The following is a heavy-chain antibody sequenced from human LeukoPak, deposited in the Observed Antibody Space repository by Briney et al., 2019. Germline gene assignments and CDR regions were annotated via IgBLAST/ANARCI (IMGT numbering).Heavy chain of an antibody. CDR1: GGSISSYY. D-gene: IGHD2-15*01. J-gene: IGHJ5*02. CDR3: ARHSSGVGRFDP. CDR2: IYYSGST. Sequence: SETLSLTCTVSGGSISSYYWSWIRQPPGKGLEWIGYIYYSGSTNYNPSLKSRVTISVDTSRNQFSLKLSSVTAADTAVYYCARHSSGVGRFDPWGQGTLVTVSS. V-gene: IGHV4-59*08.